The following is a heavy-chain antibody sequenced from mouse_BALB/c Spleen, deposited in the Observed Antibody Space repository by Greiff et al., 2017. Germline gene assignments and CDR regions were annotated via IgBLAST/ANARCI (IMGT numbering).Heavy chain of an antibody. V-gene: IGHV14-3*02. Sequence: VQLKESGAELVKPGASVKLSCTASGFNIKDTYMHWVKQRPEQGLEWIGRIDPANGNTKYDPKFQGKATITADTSSNTAYLQLSSLTSEDTAVYYCARRGEVRRYAMDYWGQGTSVTVS. CDR1: GFNIKDTY. J-gene: IGHJ4*01. CDR3: ARRGEVRRYAMDY. CDR2: IDPANGNT. D-gene: IGHD2-14*01.